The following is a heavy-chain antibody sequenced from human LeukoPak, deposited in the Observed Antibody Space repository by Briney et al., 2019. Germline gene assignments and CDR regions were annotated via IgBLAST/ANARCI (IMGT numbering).Heavy chain of an antibody. CDR3: AQTLEVSTITVHY. J-gene: IGHJ4*02. CDR2: INHSGST. Sequence: SETLSLTCAVYGGSFSGYYWSWIRQPPGKGLEWIGEINHSGSTNYNPSLRSRVTISVDTSKKHFSLKLTSVTAADTAVYFCAQTLEVSTITVHYWGQGTLVTVSS. D-gene: IGHD2-8*02. CDR1: GGSFSGYY. V-gene: IGHV4-34*01.